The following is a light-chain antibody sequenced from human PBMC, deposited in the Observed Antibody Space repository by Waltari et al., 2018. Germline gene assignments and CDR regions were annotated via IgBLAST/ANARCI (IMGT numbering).Light chain of an antibody. V-gene: IGKV1-16*02. Sequence: DIQMTQSPSSLSASVGDRVTITCRASQDITQYLAWFQQKPGRAPKSLIYGAFILQSGVSSNFSGSGSGTDFTLTITSLQPEDFGTYYCLQYQAYPLTVGGGTKVDIK. CDR3: LQYQAYPLT. J-gene: IGKJ4*01. CDR1: QDITQY. CDR2: GAF.